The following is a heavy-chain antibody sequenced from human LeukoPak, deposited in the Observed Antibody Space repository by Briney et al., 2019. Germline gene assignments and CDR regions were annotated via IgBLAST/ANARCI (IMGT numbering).Heavy chain of an antibody. V-gene: IGHV4-59*02. Sequence: PSETLSLTCTVSGGSVTDYYWSWIRQSPGKGLEWIGYIYYTGTSYNPSLKSRVTISADTSKNQFSLKLSSVTAADTALYYCARVPTVTFFDYWGQGTLVTVSS. CDR1: GGSVTDYY. CDR2: IYYTGT. D-gene: IGHD4-17*01. CDR3: ARVPTVTFFDY. J-gene: IGHJ4*02.